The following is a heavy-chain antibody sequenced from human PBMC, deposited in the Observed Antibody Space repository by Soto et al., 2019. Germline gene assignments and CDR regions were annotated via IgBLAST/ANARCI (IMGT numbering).Heavy chain of an antibody. V-gene: IGHV1-3*01. CDR3: ARDLEHWLASCVDY. Sequence: ASVKVSCKASGYTFTSYAMHWVRQAPGQRLEWMGWINAGNGNTKYSQKFQGRVTITRDTSASTAYMELSSLRSEDTAVYYCARDLEHWLASCVDYWAQGTLVIGSS. D-gene: IGHD1-1*01. CDR2: INAGNGNT. J-gene: IGHJ4*02. CDR1: GYTFTSYA.